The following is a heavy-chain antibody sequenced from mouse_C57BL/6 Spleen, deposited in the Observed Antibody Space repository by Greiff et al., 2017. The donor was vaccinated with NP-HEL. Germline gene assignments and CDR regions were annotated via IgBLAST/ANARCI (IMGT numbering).Heavy chain of an antibody. D-gene: IGHD2-2*01. CDR1: GYAFSSSW. Sequence: QVQLQQSGPELVKPGASVKISCKASGYAFSSSWMNWVKQRPGKGLEWIGRIYPGDGDTNYNGKFKGKATLTADKSSSTAYMQLSSLTSEDSAVDVCARGGGYGYERYFDVWGTGTTVTVSS. CDR3: ARGGGYGYERYFDV. J-gene: IGHJ1*03. V-gene: IGHV1-82*01. CDR2: IYPGDGDT.